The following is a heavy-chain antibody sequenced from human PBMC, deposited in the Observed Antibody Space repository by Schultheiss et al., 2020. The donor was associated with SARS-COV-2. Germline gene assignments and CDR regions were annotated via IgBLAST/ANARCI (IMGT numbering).Heavy chain of an antibody. CDR2: ISISSSYI. Sequence: GGSLRLSCAASGFTFSSYSMNWVRQATGKGLEWVSSISISSSYIYYADSVKGRFTISRDNAKNSLYLQMNSLRADDTAVYYCARDLLALAGYQLLNADGGYYYYMDVWGKGTTVTVSS. CDR1: GFTFSSYS. V-gene: IGHV3-21*01. J-gene: IGHJ6*03. D-gene: IGHD2-2*01. CDR3: ARDLLALAGYQLLNADGGYYYYMDV.